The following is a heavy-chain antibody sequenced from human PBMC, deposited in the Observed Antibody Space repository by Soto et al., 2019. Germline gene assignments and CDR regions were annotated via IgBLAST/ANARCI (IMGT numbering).Heavy chain of an antibody. J-gene: IGHJ5*02. CDR1: GFTFSSYA. D-gene: IGHD2-2*01. Sequence: AGGSLRLSCAASGFTFSSYAMSWVRQPPGKGLEWIGYIYYSGSTNYNPSLKSRVTISVDTSKNQFSLKLSSVTAADTAVYYCARDLRYCISTSCFHWFDPWGQGTLVTVSS. CDR2: IYYSGST. CDR3: ARDLRYCISTSCFHWFDP. V-gene: IGHV4-59*01.